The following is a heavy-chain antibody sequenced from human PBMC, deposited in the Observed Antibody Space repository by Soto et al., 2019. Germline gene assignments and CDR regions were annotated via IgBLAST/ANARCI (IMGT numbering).Heavy chain of an antibody. D-gene: IGHD2-21*01. CDR2: NYYSGST. J-gene: IGHJ5*02. CDR3: ARHIGNEQWQLQPWLDP. Sequence: PSGTTYIGSTVCGGTISSAVVDGTLIRQHPGKDMEGIGYNYYSGSTNYNPSLKSRVTISVDTSKNQFSLKLSSVTAADTAVYYCARHIGNEQWQLQPWLDPWGQGTLMTVSP. CDR1: GGTISSAVVD. V-gene: IGHV4-61*08.